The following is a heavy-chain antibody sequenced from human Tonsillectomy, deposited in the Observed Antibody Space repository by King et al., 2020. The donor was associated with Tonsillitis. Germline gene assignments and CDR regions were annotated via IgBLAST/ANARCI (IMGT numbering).Heavy chain of an antibody. Sequence: QLVQSGAEVKKPGASVKVSCKASGYTFTSYYMHWVRQAPGQGLEWMGIINPSGGSTSYAQKFQGRVTMTRDTSTSTVYMELSSLRSEDTAVYYCARGARWFGELSPFDYWGQGTLCTVSS. J-gene: IGHJ4*02. CDR2: INPSGGST. CDR3: ARGARWFGELSPFDY. CDR1: GYTFTSYY. V-gene: IGHV1-46*01. D-gene: IGHD3-10*01.